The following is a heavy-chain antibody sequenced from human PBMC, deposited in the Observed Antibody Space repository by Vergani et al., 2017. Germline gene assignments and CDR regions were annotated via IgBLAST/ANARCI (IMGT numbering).Heavy chain of an antibody. Sequence: QVQLVQSGAEVKKPGSSVKVSCKASGGTFSSYAISWVRQAPGQGLEWMGGIIPIFGTANYAQKFQGRVTITADKSTSTAYMELSSLRAEDTAVYYCARGGPYYYDSSGYYYVRYGGQGTLVTVSS. J-gene: IGHJ4*02. D-gene: IGHD3-22*01. CDR2: IIPIFGTA. CDR3: ARGGPYYYDSSGYYYVRY. CDR1: GGTFSSYA. V-gene: IGHV1-69*06.